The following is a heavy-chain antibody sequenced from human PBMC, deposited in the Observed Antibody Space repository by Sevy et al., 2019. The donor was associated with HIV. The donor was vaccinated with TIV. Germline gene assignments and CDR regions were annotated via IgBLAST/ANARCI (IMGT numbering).Heavy chain of an antibody. Sequence: SETLSLTCTVSGGSITSLYWGWIRQPPGKGLEWIANIYYNGNTNYNPSLKSRVTISLDTSKNRFSLRLSSLTAADTAICDWAGENAWGRGYSWGQGTLVTVSS. D-gene: IGHD1-26*01. V-gene: IGHV4-59*08. CDR2: IYYNGNT. J-gene: IGHJ4*02. CDR1: GGSITSLY. CDR3: AGENAWGRGYS.